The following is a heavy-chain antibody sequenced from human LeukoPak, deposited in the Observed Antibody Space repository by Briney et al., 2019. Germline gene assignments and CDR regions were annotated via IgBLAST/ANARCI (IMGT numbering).Heavy chain of an antibody. J-gene: IGHJ5*02. Sequence: SETLSLTCAVYGGSFSGYYWSWIRQPPGKGLEGIGEINHSGSTNYNPSLRSRVTISVATSKNQFSLKLSSVTAADTAVYYCARVKVYCSSTSCPLGWFDPWGQGTLVTVSS. CDR3: ARVKVYCSSTSCPLGWFDP. V-gene: IGHV4-34*01. CDR2: INHSGST. D-gene: IGHD2-2*01. CDR1: GGSFSGYY.